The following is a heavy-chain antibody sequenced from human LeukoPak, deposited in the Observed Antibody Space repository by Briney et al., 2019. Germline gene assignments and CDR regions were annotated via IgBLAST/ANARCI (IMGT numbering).Heavy chain of an antibody. CDR2: IYPGDSDT. CDR3: ARQPPGSSWYIGFDY. D-gene: IGHD6-13*01. V-gene: IGHV5-51*01. J-gene: IGHJ4*02. CDR1: GYSFTSYW. Sequence: GESLKISCKGSGYSFTSYWIGWVRQMPGKGLEWMGIIYPGDSDTRYSPSFQGQVTISADKSISTAYLQWSSLKASDTAMYYCARQPPGSSWYIGFDYWGQGTLVTVSS.